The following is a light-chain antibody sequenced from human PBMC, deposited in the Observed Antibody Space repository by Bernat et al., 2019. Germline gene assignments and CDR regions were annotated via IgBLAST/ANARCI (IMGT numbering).Light chain of an antibody. CDR1: LNVRKF. Sequence: IVVTQSPATLSLSPGERAALACKASLNVRKFFAWYQYKPGHVPRLIIYDTSIRATGVPPRFNGSGSERDFRLTINSLEPEDSAIYFCQQRHMWPLTFGGGTKVEI. V-gene: IGKV3-11*02. CDR3: QQRHMWPLT. CDR2: DTS. J-gene: IGKJ4*01.